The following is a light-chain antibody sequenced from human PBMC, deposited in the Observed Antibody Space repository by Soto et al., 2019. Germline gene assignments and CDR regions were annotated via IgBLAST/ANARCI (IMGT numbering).Light chain of an antibody. J-gene: IGKJ1*01. CDR1: QSVGGTF. CDR3: QQYGGSPRT. Sequence: EIVLTQSPGTLSLSPGEGATLSCRASQSVGGTFLAWYQQKGGQAPRLLIHGASNRATGIPDRFSGSGSGTDFTLTISRLXPXDFAVYYCQQYGGSPRTFGQGTKVEVK. V-gene: IGKV3-20*01. CDR2: GAS.